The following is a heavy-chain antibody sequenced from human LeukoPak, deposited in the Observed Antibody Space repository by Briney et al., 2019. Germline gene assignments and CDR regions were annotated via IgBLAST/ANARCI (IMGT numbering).Heavy chain of an antibody. CDR3: ARDARHRYCSTTSCYWGWFDP. Sequence: SETLSLTCAVSGGSISSSNWWSWIRQPPGKGLEWIGEIYHSGSTNYNPSLKSRVTISVDKSKTQFSLKLSSVTAADTAVYYCARDARHRYCSTTSCYWGWFDPWGQGTLVTVSS. CDR1: GGSISSSNW. V-gene: IGHV4-4*02. D-gene: IGHD2-2*01. CDR2: IYHSGST. J-gene: IGHJ5*02.